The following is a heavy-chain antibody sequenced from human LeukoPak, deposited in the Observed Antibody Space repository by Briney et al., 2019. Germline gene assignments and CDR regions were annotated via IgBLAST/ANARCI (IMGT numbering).Heavy chain of an antibody. D-gene: IGHD2-2*01. V-gene: IGHV3-48*04. J-gene: IGHJ5*02. CDR3: ARDAFYCSSTSCYDH. CDR2: ISTSASAV. Sequence: GGSLRLSCAASGFTFSSYSMNWVRQAPGKGLELISYISTSASAVYYADAVKGRFTISRDNAKTSLYLQMNSLRAEDTAVYYCARDAFYCSSTSCYDHWGQGTLVTVSS. CDR1: GFTFSSYS.